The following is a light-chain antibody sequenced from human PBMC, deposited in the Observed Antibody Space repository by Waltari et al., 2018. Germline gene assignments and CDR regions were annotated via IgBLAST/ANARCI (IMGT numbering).Light chain of an antibody. J-gene: IGKJ4*01. CDR1: QSISSY. Sequence: DIKITPSPPSLSASVEHRATYTFRASQSISSYLNWYQQKPGKAPKRLIYAASSLQSGVPSRFSGSGSGTDFTLTISSLQPEDFATYYCQQSYSTPLTFGGGTKVEIK. CDR2: AAS. CDR3: QQSYSTPLT. V-gene: IGKV1-39*01.